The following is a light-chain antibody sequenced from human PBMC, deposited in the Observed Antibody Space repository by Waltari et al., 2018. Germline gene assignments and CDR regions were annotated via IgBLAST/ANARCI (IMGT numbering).Light chain of an antibody. CDR2: KVS. Sequence: EIVLTQTPLSSPVTLGQPASISCRSSQSLVYSDGNTYLSWLQQRPGQPPRLLIYKVSNRFSGVPDRFSGSGSGTDFTLRITRVEAEDVGLYYCMQALHSITFGQGTRLEIK. CDR1: QSLVYSDGNTY. V-gene: IGKV2-24*01. CDR3: MQALHSIT. J-gene: IGKJ5*01.